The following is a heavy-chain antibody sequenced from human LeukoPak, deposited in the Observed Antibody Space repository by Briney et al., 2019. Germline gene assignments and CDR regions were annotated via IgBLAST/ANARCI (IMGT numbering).Heavy chain of an antibody. D-gene: IGHD3-22*01. J-gene: IGHJ3*02. Sequence: GGSLRLSCAASGFPFSGYEVNWVRQAPGKGLEWVSSIRSSSSYIYYADSVKGRFTISRDNANNSVYLQMNSLRAEDTAVYYCARDYYHDSSGYIPAGDAFDIWGQGTMVTVSS. V-gene: IGHV3-21*06. CDR2: IRSSSSYI. CDR3: ARDYYHDSSGYIPAGDAFDI. CDR1: GFPFSGYE.